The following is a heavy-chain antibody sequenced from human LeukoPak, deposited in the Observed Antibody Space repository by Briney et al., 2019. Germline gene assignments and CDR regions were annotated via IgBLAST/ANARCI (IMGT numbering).Heavy chain of an antibody. CDR2: ISISSSTT. Sequence: GGPLRLPCAASGFPFSSYRMNWVGQPPGKGLDGVYYISISSSTTYYADSVKGRFTISRDNAKNSLYLQMNSLRAEDTAVYYCASGFWGYCSRTSCPLDYWGQGTLVTVSS. J-gene: IGHJ4*02. D-gene: IGHD2-2*01. CDR1: GFPFSSYR. V-gene: IGHV3-48*01. CDR3: ASGFWGYCSRTSCPLDY.